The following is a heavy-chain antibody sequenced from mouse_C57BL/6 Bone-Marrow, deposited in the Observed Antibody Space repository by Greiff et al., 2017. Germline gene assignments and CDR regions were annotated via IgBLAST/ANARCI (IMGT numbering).Heavy chain of an antibody. Sequence: QVQLQQSGAELVMPGASVKLSCKAPGYTFTSYWMHWVKKRPGQGLEWIGEIDPSDSYTNSNQKFKGKSKLTVDKSSRTPYMQLCSLTSEDSAVYYCARLGVDVSTLRFPYWYFDVWGTGTTVTVSS. CDR3: ARLGVDVSTLRFPYWYFDV. V-gene: IGHV1-69*01. CDR2: IDPSDSYT. CDR1: GYTFTSYW. J-gene: IGHJ1*03. D-gene: IGHD5-1*01.